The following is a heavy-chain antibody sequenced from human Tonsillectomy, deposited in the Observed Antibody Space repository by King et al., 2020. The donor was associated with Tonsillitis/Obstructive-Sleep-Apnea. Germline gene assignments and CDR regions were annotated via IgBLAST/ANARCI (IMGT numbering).Heavy chain of an antibody. Sequence: VQLVESGGGLVKPGGSLRLSCAASGFTFSSYSMNWVRQAPGKGLEWVSSISSSSSYIYYADSVKGRFTISRDNAKNSLYLQMNSLRAEDTAVYYCAGAHVLGYCSSTSCSGVYYYYMDVWGKGTTVTVSS. D-gene: IGHD2-2*01. CDR2: ISSSSSYI. CDR3: AGAHVLGYCSSTSCSGVYYYYMDV. CDR1: GFTFSSYS. V-gene: IGHV3-21*01. J-gene: IGHJ6*03.